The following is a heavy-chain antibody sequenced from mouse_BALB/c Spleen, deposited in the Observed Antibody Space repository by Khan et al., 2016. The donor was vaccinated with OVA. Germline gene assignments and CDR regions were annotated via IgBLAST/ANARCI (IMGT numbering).Heavy chain of an antibody. Sequence: QVQLQQSRAELVKAGASVKMSCKASGYTFTSYWMHWVKQRLGQGLEWFAETNPTNGRTYYNEKFKSKATLTVDKSSSTAYMLLSGPTFEDSVVYYCARIKKGIATYFDYWGQGTTLTVSS. CDR2: TNPTNGRT. V-gene: IGHV1S81*02. CDR3: ARIKKGIATYFDY. D-gene: IGHD1-1*01. CDR1: GYTFTSYW. J-gene: IGHJ2*01.